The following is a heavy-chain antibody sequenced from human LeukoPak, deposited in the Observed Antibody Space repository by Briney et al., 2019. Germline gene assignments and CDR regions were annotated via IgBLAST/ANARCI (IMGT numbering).Heavy chain of an antibody. D-gene: IGHD3-22*01. V-gene: IGHV3-23*01. CDR1: GFTFSSYA. CDR3: AKGSYYDSSGSFYFDY. Sequence: GGSLRLSCAASGFTFSSYAMSWVRQAPGKGLEWVSGISGSGDNTYYADSVKGRYTISSDNSKNTLYVQVNSLGTEDTAAYYCAKGSYYDSSGSFYFDYWGQGTLVTVSS. J-gene: IGHJ4*02. CDR2: ISGSGDNT.